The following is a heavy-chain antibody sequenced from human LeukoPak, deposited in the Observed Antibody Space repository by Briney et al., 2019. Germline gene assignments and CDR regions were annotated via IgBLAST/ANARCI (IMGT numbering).Heavy chain of an antibody. Sequence: AGGSLRLSCAASGFTFSSYWMSWVRQAPGKGLEWVANIKKDGSEKKYVDSVKGRFTISRDNAKNSLYLQLNSLRAEDTALYYCARKLVYYDSSGYYQPTHYFDYWGQGTLVTVSP. CDR3: ARKLVYYDSSGYYQPTHYFDY. V-gene: IGHV3-7*03. D-gene: IGHD3-22*01. CDR2: IKKDGSEK. CDR1: GFTFSSYW. J-gene: IGHJ4*02.